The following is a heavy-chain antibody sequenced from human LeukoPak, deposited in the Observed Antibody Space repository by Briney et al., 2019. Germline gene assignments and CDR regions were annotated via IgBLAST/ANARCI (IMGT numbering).Heavy chain of an antibody. V-gene: IGHV3-64D*06. CDR3: VKDQADRSDYYDSSWPGP. CDR1: GFTFSSYA. CDR2: ISSNGGST. D-gene: IGHD3-22*01. Sequence: PGGSLRLSCSASGFTFSSYAMHWVRQAPGKGLEYVSAISSNGGSTYYADSVKGRFTISRDNSKNTLYLQMSSLRAEDTAVYYCVKDQADRSDYYDSSWPGPWGQGTLVTVSS. J-gene: IGHJ5*02.